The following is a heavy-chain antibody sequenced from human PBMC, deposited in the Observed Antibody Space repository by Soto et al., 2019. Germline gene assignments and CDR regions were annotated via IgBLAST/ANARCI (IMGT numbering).Heavy chain of an antibody. J-gene: IGHJ6*03. Sequence: SETLSLTCTVSDGSISSYYWSWIRQPPGKGLEWIGYIYYSGSTNYNPSLKSRVTISVDTSKNQFSLKLSSVTAADTAVYYCARAGYCSSTSCYVDGYYYYYYMDVWGKGTTVTVSS. CDR1: DGSISSYY. CDR3: ARAGYCSSTSCYVDGYYYYYYMDV. V-gene: IGHV4-59*01. D-gene: IGHD2-2*01. CDR2: IYYSGST.